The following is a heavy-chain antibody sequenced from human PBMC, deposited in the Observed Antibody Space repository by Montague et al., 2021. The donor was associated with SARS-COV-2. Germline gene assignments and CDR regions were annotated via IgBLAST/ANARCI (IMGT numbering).Heavy chain of an antibody. V-gene: IGHV6-1*01. Sequence: CAISGDSVASERVAWSWDRQSPSRELEWVGRTYYRSKWNSDYAPSVRGRLTVNPDASKNEFSLELNYVTPEDTAVYYCVRYSGWFYFDFWGQGTLVTVSS. J-gene: IGHJ4*02. CDR1: GDSVASERVA. CDR3: VRYSGWFYFDF. CDR2: TYYRSKWNS. D-gene: IGHD6-19*01.